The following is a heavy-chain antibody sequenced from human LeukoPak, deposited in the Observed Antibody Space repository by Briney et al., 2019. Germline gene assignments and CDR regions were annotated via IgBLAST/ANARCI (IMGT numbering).Heavy chain of an antibody. CDR3: AKQYYDILTGYRYFDY. D-gene: IGHD3-9*01. CDR2: ISSSGSTI. V-gene: IGHV3-11*01. Sequence: PGGSLRLSCAASGFTFSDYYMGWIRQAPGKGLEWVSYISSSGSTIYYADSVRGRFTISRDNAKNSLYLQMNSLRAEDTAVYYCAKQYYDILTGYRYFDYWGQGTLVTVSS. CDR1: GFTFSDYY. J-gene: IGHJ4*02.